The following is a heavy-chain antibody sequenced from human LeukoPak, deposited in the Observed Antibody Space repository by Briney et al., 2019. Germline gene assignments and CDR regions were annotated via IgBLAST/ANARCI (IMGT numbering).Heavy chain of an antibody. CDR2: ISGSGGST. CDR1: GFTFSSYA. J-gene: IGHJ4*02. Sequence: GGSLRLSCAASGFTFSSYAMSWVRQAPGKGLEWVSAISGSGGSTYYADSVKGRFTIPRDNSKNTLYLQMNSLRAEDTAVYYCAKGKWELPYYFDYWGQGTLVTVSS. V-gene: IGHV3-23*01. D-gene: IGHD1-26*01. CDR3: AKGKWELPYYFDY.